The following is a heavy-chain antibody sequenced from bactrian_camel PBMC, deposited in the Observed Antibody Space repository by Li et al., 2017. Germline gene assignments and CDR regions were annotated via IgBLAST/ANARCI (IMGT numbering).Heavy chain of an antibody. J-gene: IGHJ6*01. V-gene: IGHV3S6*01. Sequence: QLVESGGGSVQAGGSLTLSCAVSGYTSSDFCMDWFRQAPGKEREGVARIDSDGSTAYGDSVKGRFTISKDNDNNTLYLEMSKLKPEDTAMYYCAAKYGGDWWIGSDSWRYSDSWYPSPDLGYWGQGTQVTVS. CDR2: IDSDGST. CDR3: AAKYGGDWWIGSDSWRYSDSWYPSPDLGY. D-gene: IGHD7*01. CDR1: GYTSSDFC.